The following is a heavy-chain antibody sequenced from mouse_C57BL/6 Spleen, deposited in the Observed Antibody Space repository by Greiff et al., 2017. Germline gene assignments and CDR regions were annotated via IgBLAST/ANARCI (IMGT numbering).Heavy chain of an antibody. CDR3: ARHDYGYDGGAWFAY. V-gene: IGHV2-6-1*01. CDR2: IWSDGST. CDR1: GFSLTSYG. D-gene: IGHD2-2*01. Sequence: VQGVESGPGLVAPSQSLSITCTVSGFSLTSYGVHWVRQPPGKGLEWLVVIWSDGSTTYNSALKSRLSISKDNSKSQVFLKMNSLQTDDTAMYYCARHDYGYDGGAWFAYWGQGTLVTVSA. J-gene: IGHJ3*01.